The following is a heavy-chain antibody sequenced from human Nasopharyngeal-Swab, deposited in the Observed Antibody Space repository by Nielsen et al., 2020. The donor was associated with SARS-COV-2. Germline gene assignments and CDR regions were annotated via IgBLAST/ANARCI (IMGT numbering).Heavy chain of an antibody. D-gene: IGHD3-9*01. J-gene: IGHJ6*02. Sequence: ASVKVSCKASAYSFTAYFMYWVRQAPGQGLEWMGRINPNSGGTNYAQKFQGRVTMTRDTSISTAYMVLSRLRSDDTAVYYCARDLRDILTGYYYYYGMDVWGQGTTVTVSS. CDR3: ARDLRDILTGYYYYYGMDV. CDR2: INPNSGGT. V-gene: IGHV1-2*06. CDR1: AYSFTAYF.